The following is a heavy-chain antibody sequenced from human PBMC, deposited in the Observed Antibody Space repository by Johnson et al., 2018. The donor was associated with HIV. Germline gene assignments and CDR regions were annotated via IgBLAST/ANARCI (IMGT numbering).Heavy chain of an antibody. CDR2: ISYDGSDK. J-gene: IGHJ3*02. V-gene: IGHV3-30*03. D-gene: IGHD2-2*01. CDR3: VRGKLPAALRRGDAFDI. Sequence: QVQLVESGGGVVQPGRSLRLSCAASGFTFSSYGMHWVRQAPAKGLEWVAVISYDGSDKYYADSVKGRLTISRDSSKNTLYLEMNSLRAEDTAVYYCVRGKLPAALRRGDAFDIWGQGTMVTVSS. CDR1: GFTFSSYG.